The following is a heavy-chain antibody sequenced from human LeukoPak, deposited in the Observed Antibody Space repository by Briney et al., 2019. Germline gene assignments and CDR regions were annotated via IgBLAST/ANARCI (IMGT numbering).Heavy chain of an antibody. Sequence: GGSLRLSCAASGFTFSSYAMSWVRQAPGKGLEWVSGISGSGDNTKYADFARGRFTISRDNSNNTLYLQMSNLRGDDTALYYCARGRRISGSYYFDYWGQGTLVTVSS. CDR3: ARGRRISGSYYFDY. V-gene: IGHV3-23*01. J-gene: IGHJ4*02. CDR2: ISGSGDNT. D-gene: IGHD1-26*01. CDR1: GFTFSSYA.